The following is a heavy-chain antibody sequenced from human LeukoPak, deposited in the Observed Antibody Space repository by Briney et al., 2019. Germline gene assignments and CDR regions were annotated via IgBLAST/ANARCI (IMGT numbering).Heavy chain of an antibody. CDR3: ARAPVLLWFGEFSSQSLFDP. Sequence: SETLSLTCTVSGYSISSGYYWGWIRPPPGEGLEWIGSIYHSGSTYYNPSLKSRVTISVDTSKNQFSLKLSSVTAADTAVYYCARAPVLLWFGEFSSQSLFDPWGQGTLVTVSS. D-gene: IGHD3-10*01. CDR1: GYSISSGYY. V-gene: IGHV4-38-2*02. J-gene: IGHJ5*02. CDR2: IYHSGST.